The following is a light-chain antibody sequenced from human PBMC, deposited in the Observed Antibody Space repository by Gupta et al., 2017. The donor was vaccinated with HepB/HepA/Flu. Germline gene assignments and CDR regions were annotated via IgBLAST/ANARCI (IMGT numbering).Light chain of an antibody. CDR1: NIGSKN. CDR2: RDS. V-gene: IGLV3-9*01. J-gene: IGLJ2*01. Sequence: YELTSPLSVSVALGQTASITWGGNNIGSKNVHWYQQKPGQAPVLVIYRDSNRPSGIPERFSGSNSVNTATLTISRAQAGDEADYYCQVWDSSTTVFGGGTKLTVL. CDR3: QVWDSSTTV.